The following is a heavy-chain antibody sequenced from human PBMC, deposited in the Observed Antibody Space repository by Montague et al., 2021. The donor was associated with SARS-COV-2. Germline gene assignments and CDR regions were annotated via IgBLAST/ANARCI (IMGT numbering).Heavy chain of an antibody. CDR2: IYYSGST. CDR3: ARGEVGIIMIVVAVPGWFGP. CDR1: GGSISSGGYY. Sequence: TLSLTCTVSGGSISSGGYYWSWIRQHPGKGLEWIGYIYYSGSTYYNPSLKSRVTISVDTSKNQFSLKLSSVTAADTAVYYCARGEVGIIMIVVAVPGWFGPWGQGTLATVSS. D-gene: IGHD3-22*01. V-gene: IGHV4-31*03. J-gene: IGHJ5*02.